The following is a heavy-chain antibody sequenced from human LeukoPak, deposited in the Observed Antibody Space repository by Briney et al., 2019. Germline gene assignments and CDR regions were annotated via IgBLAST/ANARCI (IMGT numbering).Heavy chain of an antibody. V-gene: IGHV1-24*01. D-gene: IGHD5-12*01. CDR3: ATGDVSGYDKLFDY. Sequence: ASVKVSCKVSGYTLTELSMHWVRQAPGKGLEWMGGFDPEDGETIYAQKFQGRVTMTEDTSTDTAYMELSSLRSEDTAVYYCATGDVSGYDKLFDYWGQGTLVTASS. J-gene: IGHJ4*02. CDR2: FDPEDGET. CDR1: GYTLTELS.